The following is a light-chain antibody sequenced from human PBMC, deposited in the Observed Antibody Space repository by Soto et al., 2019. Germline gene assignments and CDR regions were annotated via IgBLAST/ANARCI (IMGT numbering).Light chain of an antibody. J-gene: IGKJ1*01. CDR3: QQTYSTPHT. Sequence: DIQMTQSPSSLSASVGDRVTITCRAGQTVTDYLNWYQHKPGKAPKLLIYSASTLQSGVPSRFSGSGSGTDFTLTSISLQPEGFGTHYCQQTYSTPHTFGQGTRVEIK. V-gene: IGKV1-39*01. CDR1: QTVTDY. CDR2: SAS.